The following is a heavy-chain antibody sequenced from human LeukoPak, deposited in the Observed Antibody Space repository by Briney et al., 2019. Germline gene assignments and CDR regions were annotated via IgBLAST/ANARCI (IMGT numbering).Heavy chain of an antibody. CDR1: GGSISSSNYY. CDR3: ARGRYYFDY. V-gene: IGHV4-39*07. J-gene: IGHJ4*02. CDR2: IFYSGST. Sequence: SETLSLTCTVSGGSISSSNYYWGWIRQPPGKGLEWIGSIFYSGSTYYNPSLKSRVTISVDTSKNQFSLKLNSVTAADTAVYYCARGRYYFDYWGQGTLVTVSS.